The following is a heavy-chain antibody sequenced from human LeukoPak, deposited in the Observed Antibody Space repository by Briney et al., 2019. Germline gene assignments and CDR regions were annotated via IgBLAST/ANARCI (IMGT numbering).Heavy chain of an antibody. CDR2: IIPILGIA. D-gene: IGHD6-13*01. CDR1: RGTFSSYA. CDR3: ARGSVAAAGPNDY. V-gene: IGHV1-69*04. Sequence: GASVKVSCKASRGTFSSYAISWVRQAPGQGLEWMGRIIPILGIANYAQKFQGRVTITADKSTSTAYMELSSLRSEDTAVYYCARGSVAAAGPNDYWGQGTLVTVSS. J-gene: IGHJ4*02.